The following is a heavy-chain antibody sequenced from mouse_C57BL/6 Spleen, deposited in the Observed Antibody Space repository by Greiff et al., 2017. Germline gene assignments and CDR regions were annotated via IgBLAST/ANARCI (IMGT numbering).Heavy chain of an antibody. CDR1: GYTFTSYW. CDR3: ASSDTAVYFDD. CDR2: IYPSDSDT. D-gene: IGHD3-1*01. J-gene: IGHJ2*01. V-gene: IGHV1-61*01. Sequence: VQLQQPGAELVRPGSSVKLSCKASGYTFTSYWMNWVKQRPVQGLEWIGNIYPSDSDTHYNEKFKDKATLTGDKSSSTADMQRSSLTSGDSEVYYCASSDTAVYFDDWGKGTTLTVSS.